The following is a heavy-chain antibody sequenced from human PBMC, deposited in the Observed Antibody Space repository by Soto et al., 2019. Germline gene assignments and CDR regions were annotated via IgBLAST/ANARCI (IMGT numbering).Heavy chain of an antibody. Sequence: EVQLLEAGGGLVQPGGSLRLSCAASGLTFNNYWMSWVRQAPGKGLEWVANIKGDGSEKSSGDSVKGRFTISRDNAKNSLYLHMNSLRDEDTAVYFCARELVLGLKSAFDMWGQGTLVTVSS. J-gene: IGHJ3*02. CDR2: IKGDGSEK. D-gene: IGHD2-15*01. CDR3: ARELVLGLKSAFDM. CDR1: GLTFNNYW. V-gene: IGHV3-7*04.